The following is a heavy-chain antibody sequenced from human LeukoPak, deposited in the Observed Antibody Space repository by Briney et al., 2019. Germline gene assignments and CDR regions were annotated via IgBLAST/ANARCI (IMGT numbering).Heavy chain of an antibody. CDR3: ARDPMYYDILTGYSPYYFDY. D-gene: IGHD3-9*01. CDR2: ISSSSSYI. J-gene: IGHJ4*02. Sequence: GGSLRLSCAASGFTFGSYSMNWVRQAPGKGLEWVSSISSSSSYIYYADSVKGRFTISRDNAKNSLYLQMNSLRAEDTAVYYCARDPMYYDILTGYSPYYFDYWGQGTLVTVSS. V-gene: IGHV3-21*01. CDR1: GFTFGSYS.